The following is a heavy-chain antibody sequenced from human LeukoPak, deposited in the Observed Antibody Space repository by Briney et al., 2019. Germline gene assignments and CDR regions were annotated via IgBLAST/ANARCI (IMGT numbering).Heavy chain of an antibody. Sequence: ASVKVSCKASGGTFSSYAISWVRQAPGQGLEWMGGIIPIFGTANYAQKFQGRVTITADESTSTAYMELSSLRSEDTAVYYCARATRRPDYYYYMDVWGKGTTVTVSS. CDR3: ARATRRPDYYYYMDV. J-gene: IGHJ6*03. V-gene: IGHV1-69*13. CDR1: GGTFSSYA. CDR2: IIPIFGTA. D-gene: IGHD1-14*01.